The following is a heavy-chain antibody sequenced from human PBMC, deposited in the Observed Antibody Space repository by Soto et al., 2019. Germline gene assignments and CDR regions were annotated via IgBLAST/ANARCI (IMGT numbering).Heavy chain of an antibody. J-gene: IGHJ6*02. CDR3: ASCPEHRGVIITGYYYYGMDV. CDR2: INHSGST. CDR1: GGSFSGYY. Sequence: PSETLSLTCAVYGGSFSGYYWSWIRQPPGKGLEWIGEINHSGSTNYNPSLKSRVTISVDTSKNQFSLKLSSVTAADTAVYYCASCPEHRGVIITGYYYYGMDVWGQGTTVTVSS. V-gene: IGHV4-34*01. D-gene: IGHD3-10*01.